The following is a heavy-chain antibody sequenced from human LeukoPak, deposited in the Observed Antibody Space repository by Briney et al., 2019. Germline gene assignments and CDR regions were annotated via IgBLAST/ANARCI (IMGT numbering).Heavy chain of an antibody. CDR2: VSGSGDDT. CDR3: AHGRYGGYYYF. J-gene: IGHJ4*02. Sequence: GGSLRLSCAASGFTFSTFAMSWVRRAPGKGLEWVSSVSGSGDDTNHADSVEGRFTVSRDNSKNTLYLHMNSLRAEDTAVYFCAHGRYGGYYYFWGQGALVTVSS. CDR1: GFTFSTFA. D-gene: IGHD3-22*01. V-gene: IGHV3-23*01.